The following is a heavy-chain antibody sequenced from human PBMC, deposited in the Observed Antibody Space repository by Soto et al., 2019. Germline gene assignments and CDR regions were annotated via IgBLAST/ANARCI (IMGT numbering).Heavy chain of an antibody. CDR1: GGSISSSSYY. V-gene: IGHV4-39*01. CDR3: ARVGPGKLWFGNH. CDR2: IYYSGST. J-gene: IGHJ5*02. Sequence: ASETLSLTCTVSGGSISSSSYYWGWIRQPPGKGLEWIGSIYYSGSTYYNPSLKSRVTISVDTSKNQFSLKLSSVTAADTAVYYCARVGPGKLWFGNHWGQGTLVTVSS. D-gene: IGHD3-10*01.